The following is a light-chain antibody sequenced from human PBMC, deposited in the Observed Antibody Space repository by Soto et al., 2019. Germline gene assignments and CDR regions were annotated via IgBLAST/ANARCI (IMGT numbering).Light chain of an antibody. CDR3: AAWDESLNGVM. CDR2: NDN. Sequence: QSVLTQTASASGTPGQRVTMSCSGSSFNIGSNTVNWYQQLPGAAPRLLIFNDNQRPSGVPDRFSGSKSGTSASLVISGLQSEDEADYYCAAWDESLNGVMFGGGTKLTVL. J-gene: IGLJ3*02. V-gene: IGLV1-44*01. CDR1: SFNIGSNT.